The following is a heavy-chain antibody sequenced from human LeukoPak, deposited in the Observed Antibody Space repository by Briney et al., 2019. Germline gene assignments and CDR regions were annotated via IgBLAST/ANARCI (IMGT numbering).Heavy chain of an antibody. Sequence: ASVKVSCKASGYTFTTYNINWVRQAPGQGLEWMGWINPNSGGTNYAQKFQGRVTMTRDTSISTAYMELSRLRSDDTAVYYCAREGWTMVRGVHDYWGQGTLATVSS. D-gene: IGHD3-10*01. J-gene: IGHJ4*02. CDR2: INPNSGGT. CDR1: GYTFTTYN. CDR3: AREGWTMVRGVHDY. V-gene: IGHV1-2*02.